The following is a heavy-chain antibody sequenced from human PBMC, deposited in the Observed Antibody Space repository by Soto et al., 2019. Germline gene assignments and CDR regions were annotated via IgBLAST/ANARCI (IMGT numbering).Heavy chain of an antibody. Sequence: EVQLLESGGGLVQPGGSLRLSCAASGFTFSSYAMSWVRQAPGKGLEWVSAISGSGGSTYYADSVKGRFTISGDNSKNTLDLQMNSLRAEDTAVFYCAKSDEYEGILDATRWGQGTLVTVSS. CDR2: ISGSGGST. J-gene: IGHJ4*02. D-gene: IGHD3-3*02. V-gene: IGHV3-23*01. CDR1: GFTFSSYA. CDR3: AKSDEYEGILDATR.